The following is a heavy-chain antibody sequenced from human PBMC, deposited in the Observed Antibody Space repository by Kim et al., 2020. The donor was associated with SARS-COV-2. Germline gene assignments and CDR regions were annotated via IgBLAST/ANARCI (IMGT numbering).Heavy chain of an antibody. CDR2: ISWNSGRI. CDR1: GFTFDDYA. Sequence: GGSLRLSCAASGFTFDDYAMHWVRQAPGKGLEWVSGISWNSGRIGYADSVKGRFTISRDNAKNSLYLQMNSLRAEDTAFYYCAKDMAKFYGSGSYGFDCWGQGTLVTVSS. D-gene: IGHD3-10*01. J-gene: IGHJ4*02. CDR3: AKDMAKFYGSGSYGFDC. V-gene: IGHV3-9*01.